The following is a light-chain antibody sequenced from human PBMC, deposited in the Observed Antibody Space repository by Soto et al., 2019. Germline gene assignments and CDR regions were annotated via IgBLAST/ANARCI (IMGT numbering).Light chain of an antibody. V-gene: IGLV2-8*01. CDR1: SSDVGGYNY. CDR2: EVS. J-gene: IGLJ2*01. Sequence: QSVLTQPPSASGSPGQSVTISCTGTSSDVGGYNYVSWYQQHSGKAPKLIIYEVSKRPSGVPDRFSGSKSGNTASLTVSGLQAEDEADYYCSSYAGSNNLVFGGGTKLTVL. CDR3: SSYAGSNNLV.